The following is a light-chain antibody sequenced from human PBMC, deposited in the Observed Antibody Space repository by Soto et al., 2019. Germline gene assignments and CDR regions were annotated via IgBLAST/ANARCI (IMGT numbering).Light chain of an antibody. J-gene: IGKJ5*01. CDR3: QQRHMWPIT. V-gene: IGKV3-11*01. CDR1: QSFRGL. CDR2: DAY. Sequence: EFVLTPSPVTLSLSPGAIATLSCRASQSFRGLLAWYQQKPGQAPRLLIYDAYNRATGIPPRFSGSGSGTDFTLTISSLEPEDSAVYYCQQRHMWPITFGQGTRLETK.